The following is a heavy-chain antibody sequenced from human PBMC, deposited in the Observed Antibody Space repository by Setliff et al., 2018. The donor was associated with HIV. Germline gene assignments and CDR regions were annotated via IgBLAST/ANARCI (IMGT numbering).Heavy chain of an antibody. Sequence: PGESLKISCKALDYTFTTYWIGWVRQMPGEGLEWMGIIYPDDSNIRYNPSFQNQVTISADKSITTAYLQISNLKASDTATYYCARRDGRSMNAFQIWGPGTVVTVSS. CDR3: ARRDGRSMNAFQI. V-gene: IGHV5-51*01. CDR2: IYPDDSNI. CDR1: DYTFTTYW. D-gene: IGHD6-13*01. J-gene: IGHJ3*01.